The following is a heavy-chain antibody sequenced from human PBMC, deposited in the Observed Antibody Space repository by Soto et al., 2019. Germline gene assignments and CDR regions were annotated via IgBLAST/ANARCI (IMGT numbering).Heavy chain of an antibody. V-gene: IGHV1-69*01. CDR1: GGTFSSYA. D-gene: IGHD3-3*01. CDR3: ARVERFLDSPNYYYYYGMDV. J-gene: IGHJ6*02. Sequence: QVQLVQSGAEVKKPGSSVKVFCKASGGTFSSYAISWVRQAPGQGLEWMGGIIPIFGTANYAQKFQGRVTITADESTSTAYMELSSLRSEDTAVYYCARVERFLDSPNYYYYYGMDVWGQGTTVTVSS. CDR2: IIPIFGTA.